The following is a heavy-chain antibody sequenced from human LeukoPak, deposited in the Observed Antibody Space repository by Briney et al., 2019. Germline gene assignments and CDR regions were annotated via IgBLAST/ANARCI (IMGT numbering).Heavy chain of an antibody. CDR1: GYTFTYYY. Sequence: GASEKVSCKASGYTFTYYYLHWVRQAPGQGFEWMGWINPNSGDTNYAQKFQGRVTMTRDTSISTAHMEMSRLRSDDTAVYYCARANFLYCSSTTCLFDYWGQGTLVTVSS. J-gene: IGHJ4*02. D-gene: IGHD2-2*01. CDR2: INPNSGDT. CDR3: ARANFLYCSSTTCLFDY. V-gene: IGHV1-2*02.